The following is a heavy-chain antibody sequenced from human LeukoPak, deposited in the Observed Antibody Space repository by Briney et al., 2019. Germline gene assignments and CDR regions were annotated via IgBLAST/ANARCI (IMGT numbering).Heavy chain of an antibody. D-gene: IGHD2-2*01. Sequence: SETLSLTCSVSGGSINNYYWSWIRQPPGKGLEWIGRIYTSGSTNYNPSLKSRVTISVDTSKNQFSLKLSSVTAADTAVYYCARRRGRTSRAFDYYMDVWGKGTTVTVSS. V-gene: IGHV4-4*07. CDR3: ARRRGRTSRAFDYYMDV. CDR1: GGSINNYY. CDR2: IYTSGST. J-gene: IGHJ6*03.